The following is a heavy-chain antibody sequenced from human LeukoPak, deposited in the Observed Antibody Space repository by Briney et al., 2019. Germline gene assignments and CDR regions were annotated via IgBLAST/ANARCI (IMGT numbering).Heavy chain of an antibody. CDR1: GGSISSYY. V-gene: IGHV4-59*01. CDR2: IYYSGST. Sequence: SETLSLTCTVSGGSISSYYWSWIRQPPGKGLERIGYIYYSGSTNYNPSLKSRVTISVDTSKNQFSLKLSSVTAADTAVYYCARAADSSGWYFNWLDPWGQGTLVTVSS. J-gene: IGHJ5*02. CDR3: ARAADSSGWYFNWLDP. D-gene: IGHD6-19*01.